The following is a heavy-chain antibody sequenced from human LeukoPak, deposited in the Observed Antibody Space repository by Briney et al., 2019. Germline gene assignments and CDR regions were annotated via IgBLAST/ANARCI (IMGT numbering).Heavy chain of an antibody. Sequence: PGGSLRLSCAASGFTFSSFAMHWVRQAPGKGLEWVAFIWFDGSNKYYADSVKGRFTISRDNSKNTLYLQMNSLRAEDTAVYYCARDLYSVDYWGQGTLVTVSS. J-gene: IGHJ4*02. CDR1: GFTFSSFA. V-gene: IGHV3-33*01. CDR3: ARDLYSVDY. CDR2: IWFDGSNK. D-gene: IGHD5-12*01.